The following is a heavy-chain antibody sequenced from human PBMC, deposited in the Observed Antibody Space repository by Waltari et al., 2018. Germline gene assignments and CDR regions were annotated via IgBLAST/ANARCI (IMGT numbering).Heavy chain of an antibody. CDR1: CDSLSRHLF. D-gene: IGHD1-7*01. Sequence: QVQLRDSGPGLVKPSETLSLTCVISCDSLSRHLFWGWIRQSPEKGLEWIGNIYYSGVTYYSPFLKSRVFISIDTPRRQFSLKLTSVTAADTAVYYCARVLTTGTVAFDIWGQGTLVTVSS. V-gene: IGHV4-38-2*01. J-gene: IGHJ3*02. CDR2: IYYSGVT. CDR3: ARVLTTGTVAFDI.